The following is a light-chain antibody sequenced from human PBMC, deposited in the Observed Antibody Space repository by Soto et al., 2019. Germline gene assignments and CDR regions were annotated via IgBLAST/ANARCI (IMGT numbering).Light chain of an antibody. Sequence: DIQMPQSPSSLSASVGDRVTITCQASQDISNYLSWYQQRPGKAPKLLIYDSSNLETGVPSRFSGGGSGTHFTFTISSLQPEDIATYYCQQSDSLPLTFGGGTKVDIQ. V-gene: IGKV1-33*01. J-gene: IGKJ4*01. CDR1: QDISNY. CDR3: QQSDSLPLT. CDR2: DSS.